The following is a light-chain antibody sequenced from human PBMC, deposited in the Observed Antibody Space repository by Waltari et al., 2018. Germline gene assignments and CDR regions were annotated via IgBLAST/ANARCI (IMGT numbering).Light chain of an antibody. Sequence: QSALTQPASVSGSPGQSITISCTGTSSDVGSYNYVSWYQQHPGKAPKVMIYEGSKRPSGVSTRFSGSNSGNTASLTISGLQAEDEADYYCCSYAGSGTWVFGGGTKLTVL. CDR3: CSYAGSGTWV. CDR1: SSDVGSYNY. CDR2: EGS. J-gene: IGLJ3*02. V-gene: IGLV2-23*01.